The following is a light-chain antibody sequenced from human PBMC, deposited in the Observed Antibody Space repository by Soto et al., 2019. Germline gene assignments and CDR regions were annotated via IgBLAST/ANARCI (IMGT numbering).Light chain of an antibody. CDR2: AAS. CDR3: QQSYSTPPYT. CDR1: QSISSY. Sequence: DIQMTQSPSSLSASVGDRVTITCRASQSISSYLNWYQQKPGTAPKLLIYAASSLQSGVPSRFSGSGSGTDFTLTIGSLQPEDYATYYCQQSYSTPPYTFGQGTKLEIK. J-gene: IGKJ2*01. V-gene: IGKV1-39*01.